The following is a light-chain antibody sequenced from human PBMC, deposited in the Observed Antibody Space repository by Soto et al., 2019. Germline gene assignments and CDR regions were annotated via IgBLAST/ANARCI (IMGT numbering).Light chain of an antibody. CDR2: KAS. V-gene: IGKV1-5*03. J-gene: IGKJ4*01. CDR1: QSISNW. Sequence: DIPMTQSPSTLSASVGDRVTITCRASQSISNWLAWYQQKPGKAPKLLIYKASTLESGVPPNYSGSGSGTEFTLTISSLQPDDFATYYCQQYHSCPLTFGGGTRVDIK. CDR3: QQYHSCPLT.